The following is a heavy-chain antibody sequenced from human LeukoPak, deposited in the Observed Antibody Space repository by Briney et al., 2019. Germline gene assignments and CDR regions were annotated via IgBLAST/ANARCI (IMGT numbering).Heavy chain of an antibody. J-gene: IGHJ6*03. V-gene: IGHV4-38-2*02. Sequence: SETLSLTCTVSGYSISSGYFWGWIRQPPGKGLECIGTIYHSGSTYYNPSLKSRVTISVDTSKNQFSLKLSSVTAADTAVYYCARGRLGRYSSGWYPKADYYYYMDVWGKGTTVTVSS. CDR2: IYHSGST. CDR3: ARGRLGRYSSGWYPKADYYYYMDV. D-gene: IGHD6-19*01. CDR1: GYSISSGYF.